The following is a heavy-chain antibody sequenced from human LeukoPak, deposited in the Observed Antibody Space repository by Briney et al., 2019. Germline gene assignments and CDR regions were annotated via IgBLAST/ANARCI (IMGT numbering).Heavy chain of an antibody. V-gene: IGHV1-2*04. Sequence: ASVKVSCKASGYTFTGYYMHWVRQAPGQGLEWMGWINPNSGGTNYAQKFQGWVTMTRDTSISTAYTELSRLRSDDTAVYYCARDSTYYYGSGSDPNRYYYYGMDVWGQGTTVTVSS. J-gene: IGHJ6*02. CDR2: INPNSGGT. CDR3: ARDSTYYYGSGSDPNRYYYYGMDV. CDR1: GYTFTGYY. D-gene: IGHD3-10*01.